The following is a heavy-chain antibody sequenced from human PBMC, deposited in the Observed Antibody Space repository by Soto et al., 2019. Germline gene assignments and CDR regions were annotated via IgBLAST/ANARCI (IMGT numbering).Heavy chain of an antibody. CDR1: GYTFTNYG. CDR2: SSAYNGDT. V-gene: IGHV1-18*04. CDR3: ARDLCSSTSFKLDS. Sequence: QVQLVQSGAEVKKPGASVKVSCKASGYTFTNYGITWVRQAPGQGLECLGWSSAYNGDTNYAQKLQGRVTMTTDTSTSTAYMELRSLRSDDTAVYYFARDLCSSTSFKLDSWGQGTLVIVSS. J-gene: IGHJ4*02. D-gene: IGHD2-2*01.